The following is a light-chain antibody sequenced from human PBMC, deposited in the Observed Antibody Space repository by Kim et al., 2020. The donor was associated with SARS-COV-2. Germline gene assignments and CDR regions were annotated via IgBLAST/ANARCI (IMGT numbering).Light chain of an antibody. CDR1: DLGEEF. CDR3: QTWASSHVV. CDR2: EDT. V-gene: IGLV3-1*01. Sequence: SVAPGQTASSTCSGEDLGEEFVFWYHQKPGQSPVVVIYEDTKRPSGIPDRFSASNSGNTATLTISGTQALDEADYFCQTWASSHVVFGGGTQLTVL. J-gene: IGLJ2*01.